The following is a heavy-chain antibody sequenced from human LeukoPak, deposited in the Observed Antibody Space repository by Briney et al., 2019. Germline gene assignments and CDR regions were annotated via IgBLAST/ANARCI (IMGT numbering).Heavy chain of an antibody. CDR2: IYHSGST. D-gene: IGHD1-20*01. J-gene: IGHJ5*02. CDR1: GGSISSGDYY. V-gene: IGHV4-39*07. CDR3: ARERGDNWNVGP. Sequence: SETLSLTCTVSGGSISSGDYYWGWIRQPPGKGLEWIGTIYHSGSTYYNPSLKSRVTISVDTSKNQFSLKLSSVTAADTAVYYCARERGDNWNVGPWGQGTLVTVSS.